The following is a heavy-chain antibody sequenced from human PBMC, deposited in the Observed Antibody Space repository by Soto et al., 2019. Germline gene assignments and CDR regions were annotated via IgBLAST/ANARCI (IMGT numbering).Heavy chain of an antibody. J-gene: IGHJ4*02. D-gene: IGHD3-16*01. V-gene: IGHV4-61*01. CDR2: IYYSGST. CDR1: GDSVSSGSYH. Sequence: PSETLSLTCTVSGDSVSSGSYHWSWIRQPPGKGLEWIGYIYYSGSTNYNPSLKSRVTISVDTSKNQFSLKLSSVTAADTAVYYCARRYGGNFDYWGQGTLVTVSS. CDR3: ARRYGGNFDY.